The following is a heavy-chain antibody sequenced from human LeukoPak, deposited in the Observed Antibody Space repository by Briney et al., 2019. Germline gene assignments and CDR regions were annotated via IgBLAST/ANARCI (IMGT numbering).Heavy chain of an antibody. J-gene: IGHJ3*02. V-gene: IGHV3-53*01. Sequence: GGSLRLSCAASGFTVSSNYMSWVRQAPGKGLEWVSVIYSGGSTYYADSVKGRFTISRDNSKNTLYLQMNSLRAEDTAVYYCARHLVSGGGLVNAFDIWGQGTMVTVSS. CDR3: ARHLVSGGGLVNAFDI. D-gene: IGHD2-15*01. CDR1: GFTVSSNY. CDR2: IYSGGST.